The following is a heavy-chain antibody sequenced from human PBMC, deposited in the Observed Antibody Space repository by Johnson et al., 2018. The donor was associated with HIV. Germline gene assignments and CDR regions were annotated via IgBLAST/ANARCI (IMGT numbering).Heavy chain of an antibody. CDR1: GFNVDDDA. J-gene: IGHJ3*02. Sequence: VQLVESGGGVVRPGGSLRLSCAASGFNVDDDALSWVRQVPGKGLEWVSGINYNGGSTGYADSVRDRFTISRDNAKNTLYLQMNSLRAEDTAVYYCVKGVVGAEDVFDIWGQGTMVTVSS. D-gene: IGHD1-26*01. V-gene: IGHV3-20*04. CDR2: INYNGGST. CDR3: VKGVVGAEDVFDI.